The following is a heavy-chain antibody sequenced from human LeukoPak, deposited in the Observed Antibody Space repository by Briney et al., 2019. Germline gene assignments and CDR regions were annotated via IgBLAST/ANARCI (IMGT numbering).Heavy chain of an antibody. D-gene: IGHD2-15*01. Sequence: SETLSLTCTVSGGSISSGGYYWSWIRQHPGKGLEWIGYIYYNGSTYYNPSLKSRVTISVDTSKNQFSLRLSSVTAADTAIYYCARYRDSGGRLAFDIWGQGTMATVSS. CDR1: GGSISSGGYY. J-gene: IGHJ3*02. V-gene: IGHV4-31*03. CDR2: IYYNGST. CDR3: ARYRDSGGRLAFDI.